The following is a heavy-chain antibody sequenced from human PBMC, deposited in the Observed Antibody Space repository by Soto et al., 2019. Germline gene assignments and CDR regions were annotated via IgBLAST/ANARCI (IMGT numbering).Heavy chain of an antibody. CDR3: ARKSRSGYDYRLDY. CDR2: ISSSGSTI. CDR1: GFTFSSYE. Sequence: PGGSLRLSCAASGFTFSSYEMNWVPQAPGKGLEWVSYISSSGSTIYYADSVKGRFTISRDNAKNSLYLQMNSLRAEDTAVYYCARKSRSGYDYRLDYCGQGTLVTVSS. V-gene: IGHV3-48*03. D-gene: IGHD5-12*01. J-gene: IGHJ4*02.